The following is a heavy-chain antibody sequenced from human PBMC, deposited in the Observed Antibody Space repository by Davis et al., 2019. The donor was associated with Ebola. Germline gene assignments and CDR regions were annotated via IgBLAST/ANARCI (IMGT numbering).Heavy chain of an antibody. Sequence: ASVKVSCKASGYPFFTHGIGWVRQAPGQGLEWMGRIHPINGGTNYAQNLQGRVTMTRDTSINTAYMELSSLTSDDTAMYYCARARNYGSGSYYNPDYWGQGTLVTVSS. V-gene: IGHV1-2*06. CDR1: GYPFFTHG. CDR3: ARARNYGSGSYYNPDY. J-gene: IGHJ4*02. CDR2: IHPINGGT. D-gene: IGHD3-10*01.